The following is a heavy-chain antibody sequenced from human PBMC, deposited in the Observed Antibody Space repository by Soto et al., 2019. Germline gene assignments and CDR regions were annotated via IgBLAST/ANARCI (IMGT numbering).Heavy chain of an antibody. D-gene: IGHD2-2*01. J-gene: IGHJ5*02. CDR1: GYTFTSYD. V-gene: IGHV1-8*01. CDR2: MNPNSGNT. Sequence: ASVKVSCKASGYTFTSYDINWVRQATGQGLEWMGWMNPNSGNTGYAQKFQGRVTMTRDTSISTAYMELRSLRSDDTAVYYCARDSIVVPAAIMVSNWFDPWGQGTLVTVSS. CDR3: ARDSIVVPAAIMVSNWFDP.